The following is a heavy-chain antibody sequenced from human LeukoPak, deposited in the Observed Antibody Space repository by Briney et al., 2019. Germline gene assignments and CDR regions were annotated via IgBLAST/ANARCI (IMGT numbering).Heavy chain of an antibody. D-gene: IGHD3-9*01. V-gene: IGHV3-23*01. CDR1: GFTFSSYG. CDR3: ATRQRDLDMAY. J-gene: IGHJ4*02. CDR2: ISGSGGST. Sequence: GGSLRLSCAASGFTFSSYGMSWVRQAPGKGLEWVSAISGSGGSTYYADFVKGRFTISRDNSKNTLYLQMNSLRAEDTAVYYRATRQRDLDMAYWGQGTLVTVSS.